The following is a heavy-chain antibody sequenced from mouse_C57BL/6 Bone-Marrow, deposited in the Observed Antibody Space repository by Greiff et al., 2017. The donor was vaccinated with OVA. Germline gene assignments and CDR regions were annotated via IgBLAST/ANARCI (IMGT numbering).Heavy chain of an antibody. Sequence: EVMLVESGGGLVQPGGSLSLSCAASGFTFTDYYMSWVRQPPGKALEWLGFIRNKANGYTTEYSASVKGRFTISRDNSQSILYLQMNALRAEDSATYYCARYTRYPAWFAYWGQGTLVTVSA. J-gene: IGHJ3*01. V-gene: IGHV7-3*01. CDR2: IRNKANGYTT. D-gene: IGHD2-14*01. CDR3: ARYTRYPAWFAY. CDR1: GFTFTDYY.